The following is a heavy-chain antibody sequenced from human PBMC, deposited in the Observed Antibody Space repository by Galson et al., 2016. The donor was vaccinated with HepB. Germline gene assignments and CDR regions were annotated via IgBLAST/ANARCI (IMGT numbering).Heavy chain of an antibody. J-gene: IGHJ1*01. V-gene: IGHV3-9*01. CDR3: ASTTGRYFHH. CDR2: ISWNTGTI. CDR1: GFTFDDYA. Sequence: SLRLSCAASGFTFDDYAMHWVRQAPGKGLEWVSGISWNTGTIGYADSVRGRFSISRDNAKNSLKLGSVTAADTAVFYCASTTGRYFHHWGQGTLVTVSS. D-gene: IGHD1-26*01.